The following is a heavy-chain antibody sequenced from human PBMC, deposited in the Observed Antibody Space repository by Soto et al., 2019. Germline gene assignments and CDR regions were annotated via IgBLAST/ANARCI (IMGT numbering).Heavy chain of an antibody. Sequence: SETLSLTCNVSGGSISSYYWSWIRQPPGKGLEWIGYIYYSGSTNYNPSLKSRVTISVDTYKNQFSLKLSSVTAADTAVYYCARAYYSSPSDFDYWGQGTLVTATS. J-gene: IGHJ4*02. V-gene: IGHV4-59*01. D-gene: IGHD6-6*01. CDR3: ARAYYSSPSDFDY. CDR1: GGSISSYY. CDR2: IYYSGST.